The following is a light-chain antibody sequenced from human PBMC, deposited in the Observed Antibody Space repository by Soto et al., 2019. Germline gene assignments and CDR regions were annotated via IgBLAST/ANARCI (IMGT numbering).Light chain of an antibody. V-gene: IGKV3-20*01. J-gene: IGKJ5*01. Sequence: EIVLTQSPGTLSLSPVERATLSCRASQSVSSSYLAWYQQKPGQALRLLIYGASSRATGIADRFSGSGSGTDFTLTISRLEPEDFAVYYCQQYGSLITFGQGTRLEIK. CDR2: GAS. CDR3: QQYGSLIT. CDR1: QSVSSSY.